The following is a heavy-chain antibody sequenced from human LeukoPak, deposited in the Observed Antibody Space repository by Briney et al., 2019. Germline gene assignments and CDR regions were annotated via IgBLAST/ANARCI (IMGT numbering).Heavy chain of an antibody. CDR1: GFTFSAYS. D-gene: IGHD7-27*01. Sequence: GGSLRLSCAASGFTFSAYSMNWVRQAPGKGLEWVSSIGSSSTSYIYYADSVKGRFTISRDNAKNSLYLQMNSLRAEDTAVYYCASAWGLEGFWGQGTLVTVSS. CDR2: IGSSSTSYI. CDR3: ASAWGLEGF. J-gene: IGHJ4*02. V-gene: IGHV3-21*01.